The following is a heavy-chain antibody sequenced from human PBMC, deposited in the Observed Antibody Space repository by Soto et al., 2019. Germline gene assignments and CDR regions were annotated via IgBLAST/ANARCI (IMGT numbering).Heavy chain of an antibody. Sequence: EVQLVESGGGVVRPGGSLRLSCAASGFTFDDYGMSWVRQAPGKGLEWVSGINWNGGSTGYADSVKGRFTISRDNAKNSLYLQMNSLRAEDTAFSHCARCDGDYSAGCPPFDYWGQGTLVTVSS. J-gene: IGHJ4*02. V-gene: IGHV3-20*01. CDR2: INWNGGST. CDR1: GFTFDDYG. D-gene: IGHD4-17*01. CDR3: ARCDGDYSAGCPPFDY.